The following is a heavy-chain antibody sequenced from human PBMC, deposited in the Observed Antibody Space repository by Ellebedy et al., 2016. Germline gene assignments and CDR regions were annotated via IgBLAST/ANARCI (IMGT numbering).Heavy chain of an antibody. CDR1: GFTLGNYW. J-gene: IGHJ6*03. CDR3: VKDGRGDTYGTMGQFYHMDV. D-gene: IGHD5-18*01. CDR2: ISADGSKT. Sequence: GESLKISCVASGFTLGNYWMHWVRQAPGKGLVWVSRISADGSKTEYADSVKGRFTISRANAKNTLYLQMNSLRPEDTALYYCVKDGRGDTYGTMGQFYHMDVWGKGTSVTVSS. V-gene: IGHV3-74*03.